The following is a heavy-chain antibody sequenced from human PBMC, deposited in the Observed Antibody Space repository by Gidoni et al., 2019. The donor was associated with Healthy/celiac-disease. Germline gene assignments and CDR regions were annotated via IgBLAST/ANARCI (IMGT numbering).Heavy chain of an antibody. CDR3: ARGPSIVGATAGAFQAFDI. Sequence: MGWINAGNGNTKYSQKFQGRVTITRDTSASTAYMELSSLRSEDTAVYYCARGPSIVGATAGAFQAFDIWGQGTMVTVSS. V-gene: IGHV1-3*01. CDR2: INAGNGNT. D-gene: IGHD1-26*01. J-gene: IGHJ3*02.